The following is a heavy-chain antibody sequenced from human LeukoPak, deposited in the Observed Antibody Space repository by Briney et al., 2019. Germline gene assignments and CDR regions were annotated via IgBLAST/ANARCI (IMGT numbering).Heavy chain of an antibody. J-gene: IGHJ4*02. V-gene: IGHV4-61*02. D-gene: IGHD6-13*01. Sequence: PSQTLSLTCTVSGDSITSGIYYWNWIRQSAERGLEWIGRVHTTGSLDYNPSLKSRVTISVDTSKNQFSLKLSSVTAADTAVYYCARVKGSSWFEFDYWGQGTLVTVSS. CDR3: ARVKGSSWFEFDY. CDR2: VHTTGSL. CDR1: GDSITSGIYY.